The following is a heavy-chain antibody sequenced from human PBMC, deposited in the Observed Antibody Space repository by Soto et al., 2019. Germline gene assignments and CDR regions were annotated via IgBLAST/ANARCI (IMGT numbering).Heavy chain of an antibody. CDR2: IYYSGYS. D-gene: IGHD1-26*01. V-gene: IGHV4-59*01. CDR3: ATGLCGNYARRTAEHYHLDC. CDR1: GDSIRSYY. Sequence: SETLSLTCTVSGDSIRSYYWSWIRQPPGKGLECIVYIYYSGYSSYNPSLKSRVSISVYTSKNQFSLKLNSVTAPDTAVHYLATGLCGNYARRTAEHYHLDCWGQGNLVTVAS. J-gene: IGHJ4*02.